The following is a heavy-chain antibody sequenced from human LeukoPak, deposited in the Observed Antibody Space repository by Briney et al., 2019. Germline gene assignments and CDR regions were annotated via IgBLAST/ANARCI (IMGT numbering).Heavy chain of an antibody. CDR1: GFTFSSYW. CDR3: ARSSSWYYFDY. D-gene: IGHD6-13*01. Sequence: GGSLRLSCAASGFTFSSYWMSWDRQAPGKGLEWVANIKEDGSAKYYVDSVKGRFTISRDNAGNSLYLQMNSLRAEDTAVYYCARSSSWYYFDYWGQGTLVTVSS. CDR2: IKEDGSAK. J-gene: IGHJ4*02. V-gene: IGHV3-7*01.